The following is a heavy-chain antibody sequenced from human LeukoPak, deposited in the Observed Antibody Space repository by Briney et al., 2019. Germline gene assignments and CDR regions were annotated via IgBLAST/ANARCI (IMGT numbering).Heavy chain of an antibody. CDR3: ARTYYYDSSGYSGGMDV. D-gene: IGHD3-22*01. J-gene: IGHJ6*02. Sequence: PGGSLRLACAASGFTFSSYSMNSVRQAPGKGLEWVSAISGSGGSTYYADSVKGRVTISRDNSKNTRYLQMNSLRAEDTAVYYCARTYYYDSSGYSGGMDVWGQGTTVTVSS. V-gene: IGHV3-23*01. CDR2: ISGSGGST. CDR1: GFTFSSYS.